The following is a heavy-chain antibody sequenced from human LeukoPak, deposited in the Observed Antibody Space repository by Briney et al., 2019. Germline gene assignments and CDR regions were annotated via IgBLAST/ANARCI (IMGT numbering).Heavy chain of an antibody. Sequence: SETLSLTCTVSGGSISSYYWSWIRQPPGKGLKWSGDIYYSGSTNYNPSLKSRVTISVDTSKNQFSLKLSSVTAADTAVYYCARVYSSSWLRVYYMDVWGKGTTVTIPS. CDR2: IYYSGST. D-gene: IGHD6-13*01. CDR1: GGSISSYY. CDR3: ARVYSSSWLRVYYMDV. J-gene: IGHJ6*03. V-gene: IGHV4-59*01.